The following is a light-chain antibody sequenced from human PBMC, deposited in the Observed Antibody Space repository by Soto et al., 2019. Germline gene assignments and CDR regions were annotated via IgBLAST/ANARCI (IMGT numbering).Light chain of an antibody. CDR3: QERSNWPPT. CDR2: DAS. Sequence: EIVLTQSPATLSLSPGERATLSCRASQSVSRYLAWYQQKSGQAPRLLIFDASNRTTGIPARFSGSGSGTDFTRSISSLEPEDFAVYYCQERSNWPPTFGGGTKVEIK. J-gene: IGKJ4*01. V-gene: IGKV3-11*01. CDR1: QSVSRY.